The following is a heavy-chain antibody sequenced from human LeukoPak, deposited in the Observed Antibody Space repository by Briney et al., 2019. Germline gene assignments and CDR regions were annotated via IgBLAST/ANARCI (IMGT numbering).Heavy chain of an antibody. J-gene: IGHJ3*02. Sequence: GGSLRLSCAPSGFTLSSYAMSWVRHAPGRGREGVSAISDSGGSTFYADSEKGRFTISRDNSKNTLYLQMNSVRAEDTAVYYCAKDRYSSGWYGADAFDIWGQGTMVTVSS. CDR2: ISDSGGST. D-gene: IGHD6-19*01. CDR3: AKDRYSSGWYGADAFDI. V-gene: IGHV3-23*01. CDR1: GFTLSSYA.